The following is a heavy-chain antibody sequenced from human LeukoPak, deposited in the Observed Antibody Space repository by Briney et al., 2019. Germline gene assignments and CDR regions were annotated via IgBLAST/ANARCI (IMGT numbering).Heavy chain of an antibody. CDR1: GFTFNTYT. D-gene: IGHD3-22*01. Sequence: GGSLILSCAASGFTFNTYTMHWVRQAPGKGLEWVALISYDGSNKYFADSVRGRFTISRDNSMDTLYLQMNSLRAEDTAVYYCARVADHYDSSGYPYDAFDIWGQGTMVTVSS. J-gene: IGHJ3*02. V-gene: IGHV3-30*04. CDR3: ARVADHYDSSGYPYDAFDI. CDR2: ISYDGSNK.